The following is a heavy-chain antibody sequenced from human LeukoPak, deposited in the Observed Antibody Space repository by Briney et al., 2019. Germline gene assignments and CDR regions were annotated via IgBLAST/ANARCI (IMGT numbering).Heavy chain of an antibody. D-gene: IGHD6-6*01. Sequence: GGSLRLSCAASGFTFSSYSMNWVCQAPGKGLEWVSSISSSSSYIYYADSVKGRFTISRDNAKNSLYLQMNSLRAEDTAVYYCARASIAARAQRDFDYWGQGTLVTVSS. V-gene: IGHV3-21*01. CDR2: ISSSSSYI. CDR1: GFTFSSYS. CDR3: ARASIAARAQRDFDY. J-gene: IGHJ4*02.